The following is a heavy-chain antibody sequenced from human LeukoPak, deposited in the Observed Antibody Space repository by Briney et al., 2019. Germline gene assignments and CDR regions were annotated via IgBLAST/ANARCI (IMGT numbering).Heavy chain of an antibody. CDR2: LIGSGGGA. CDR1: GITLSNYG. J-gene: IGHJ4*02. D-gene: IGHD3-10*01. Sequence: GSLRLSCAVSGITLSNYGMSWVRHAPGPGLECVAGLIGSGGGANDSDSVQGRFTISRDNPKNTLYLQMNSLRAEDTAVYFCAKRGVVIRVFLVGFHKEAYYFDSWGQGALVTVSS. V-gene: IGHV3-23*01. CDR3: AKRGVVIRVFLVGFHKEAYYFDS.